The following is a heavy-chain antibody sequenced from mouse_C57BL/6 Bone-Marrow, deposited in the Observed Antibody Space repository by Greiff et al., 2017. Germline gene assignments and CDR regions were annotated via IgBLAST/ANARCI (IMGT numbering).Heavy chain of an antibody. J-gene: IGHJ3*01. CDR3: ARDDYGSSFAY. Sequence: EVKLMESEGGLVQPGSSMKLSCTASGFTFSDYYMAWVRQVPEKGLEWVANINYDGSSTYYLDSLKSRFIISRDNAKNILYLQMSSLKSEDTATYYCARDDYGSSFAYWGQGTLVTVSA. CDR2: INYDGSST. V-gene: IGHV5-16*01. CDR1: GFTFSDYY. D-gene: IGHD1-1*01.